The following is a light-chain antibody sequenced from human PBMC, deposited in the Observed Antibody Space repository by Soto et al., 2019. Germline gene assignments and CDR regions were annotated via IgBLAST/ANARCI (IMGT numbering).Light chain of an antibody. CDR2: DAS. Sequence: EIVLTQSPGTLSLSPGERATLSCRASQSLSSSYLAWYQLKPGLAPRLLIYDASSRAPGIPDRFSGSGYGTDFTLTISRLEPEDFAVYYCQQYGSSRLTFGGGTKVDIK. V-gene: IGKV3D-20*01. CDR3: QQYGSSRLT. J-gene: IGKJ4*01. CDR1: QSLSSSY.